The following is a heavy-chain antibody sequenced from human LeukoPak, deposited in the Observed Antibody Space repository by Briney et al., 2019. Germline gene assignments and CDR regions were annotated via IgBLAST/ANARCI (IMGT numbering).Heavy chain of an antibody. J-gene: IGHJ4*02. CDR1: GFTFSNYG. CDR3: ARDQYRSSYYLDC. V-gene: IGHV3-30*02. Sequence: GGSLRLSCAASGFTFSNYGMHWVRQAPGKGLEWVAFIQSDGSIKYYADSVKGRFTISRDNSKNTLLLQMNSLRAGDMAVYYCARDQYRSSYYLDCWGQGTLVTVSS. CDR2: IQSDGSIK. D-gene: IGHD6-6*01.